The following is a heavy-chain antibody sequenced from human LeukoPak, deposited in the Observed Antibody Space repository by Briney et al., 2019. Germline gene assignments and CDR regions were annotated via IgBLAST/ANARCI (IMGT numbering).Heavy chain of an antibody. CDR1: GFTFSSYA. J-gene: IGHJ4*02. D-gene: IGHD6-19*01. Sequence: GGSLRLSCAASGFTFSSYAMSWVRQAPGKGLEWVSAISGSGGSTYYADSVKGRFTISRDNSKNTLYLQMNSLRAEDTAVYYCTQMAVAGNDADYWGQGTLVTVSS. CDR3: TQMAVAGNDADY. V-gene: IGHV3-23*01. CDR2: ISGSGGST.